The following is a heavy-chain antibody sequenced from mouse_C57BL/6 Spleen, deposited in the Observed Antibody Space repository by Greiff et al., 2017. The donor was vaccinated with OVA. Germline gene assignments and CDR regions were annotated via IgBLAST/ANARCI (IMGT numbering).Heavy chain of an antibody. CDR2: IYPGDGDT. D-gene: IGHD2-5*01. Sequence: VKLQESGPELVKPGASVKISCKASGYAFSSSWMNWVKQRPGKGLEWIGRIYPGDGDTNYNGKFKGKATLTADKSSSTAYRQLSSLTSEDSAVYFCARDYYSNYGGFAYWGQGTLVTVSA. CDR1: GYAFSSSW. J-gene: IGHJ3*01. V-gene: IGHV1-82*01. CDR3: ARDYYSNYGGFAY.